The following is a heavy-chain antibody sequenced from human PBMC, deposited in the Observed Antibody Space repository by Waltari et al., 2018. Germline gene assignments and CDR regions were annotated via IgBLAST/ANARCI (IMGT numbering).Heavy chain of an antibody. CDR1: GGSFRGYY. J-gene: IGHJ4*02. V-gene: IGHV4-34*01. Sequence: QVQLQQWGAGLLKPSETLSLTCAGYGGSFRGYYWSWIRQPPGKGLEWIGEINHSGSTNYNPSLKSRVTISVDTSKNQFSLKLSSVTAADTAVYYCARGGVVAALVWGQGTLVTVSS. CDR2: INHSGST. CDR3: ARGGVVAALV. D-gene: IGHD2-15*01.